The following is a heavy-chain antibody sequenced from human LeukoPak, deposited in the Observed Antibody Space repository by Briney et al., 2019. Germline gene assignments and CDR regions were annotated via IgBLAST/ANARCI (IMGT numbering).Heavy chain of an antibody. J-gene: IGHJ4*02. Sequence: PSETLSLTCTDSGGSISSYYWSWIRQPPGKGLEWIGYIYYSGSTNYNPSLKSRVTISVDTSKNQFSLKLSSVTAADTAVYYCARDGNWNVMDYWGQGTLVTVSS. D-gene: IGHD1-20*01. CDR3: ARDGNWNVMDY. CDR1: GGSISSYY. V-gene: IGHV4-59*01. CDR2: IYYSGST.